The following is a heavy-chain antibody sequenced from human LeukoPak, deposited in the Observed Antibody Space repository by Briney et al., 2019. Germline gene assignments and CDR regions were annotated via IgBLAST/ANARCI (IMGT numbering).Heavy chain of an antibody. CDR1: GFTFGDYA. J-gene: IGHJ4*02. V-gene: IGHV3-49*04. CDR3: TREYNWNDGGVY. Sequence: GRSLRLSCTASGFTFGDYAMSWVRQAPGKGLEWVGFIRSKAYGGTTEYAASVKGRFTISRDDSKSIAYLQMNSLKTEDTAVYYCTREYNWNDGGVYWGQGTLVTVSS. CDR2: IRSKAYGGTT. D-gene: IGHD1-20*01.